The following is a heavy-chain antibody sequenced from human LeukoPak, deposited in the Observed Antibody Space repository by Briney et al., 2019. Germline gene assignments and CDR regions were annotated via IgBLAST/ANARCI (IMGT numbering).Heavy chain of an antibody. CDR2: IWYDGSNK. D-gene: IGHD3-22*01. CDR1: GFTFSSYG. J-gene: IGHJ4*02. Sequence: PGGSLRLSCAASGFTFSSYGMHWVRQAPGKGLEWVAVIWYDGSNKYYADSVKGRFTISRDNSKSTLYLQMNSLRAEDTAVYYCAADSSGPYDYWGQGTLVTVSS. V-gene: IGHV3-33*01. CDR3: AADSSGPYDY.